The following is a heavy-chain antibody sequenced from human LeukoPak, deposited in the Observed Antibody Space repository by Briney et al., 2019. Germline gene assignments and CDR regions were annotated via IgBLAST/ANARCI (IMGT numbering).Heavy chain of an antibody. CDR2: IKQDGSEK. J-gene: IGHJ3*02. D-gene: IGHD4-17*01. CDR3: ARPLYGDYGGAFGI. V-gene: IGHV3-7*01. Sequence: GGSLRLSCAASGFTFSTFWMSWVRQAPGKGLEWVANIKQDGSEKYYVDSVMGRFTISRVNAKNSLYLQMNSLRAEDTAVYYCARPLYGDYGGAFGIWGQGTMVTVSS. CDR1: GFTFSTFW.